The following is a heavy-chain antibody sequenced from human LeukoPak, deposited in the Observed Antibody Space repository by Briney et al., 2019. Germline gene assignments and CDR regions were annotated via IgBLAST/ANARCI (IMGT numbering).Heavy chain of an antibody. CDR3: AKRIAAAGPYFDY. D-gene: IGHD6-13*01. V-gene: IGHV3-66*01. J-gene: IGHJ4*02. Sequence: GGSLRLSCAASGFTVSSNYMSWVRQAPGKGLEWVSLIYSGGSTYYADSVKGRFTIFRDSSKNTLYLQMNNLRAEDTAVYYCAKRIAAAGPYFDYWGQGTLVTVSS. CDR2: IYSGGST. CDR1: GFTVSSNY.